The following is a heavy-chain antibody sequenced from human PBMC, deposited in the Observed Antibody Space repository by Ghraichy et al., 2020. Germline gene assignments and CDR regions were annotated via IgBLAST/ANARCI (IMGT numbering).Heavy chain of an antibody. CDR3: AREAPYSGNYHNFDY. CDR2: ISTDGTT. J-gene: IGHJ4*02. Sequence: GGSPRLSCATSGFTFSSFRMDWVHQAPGKGLEWVSYISTDGTTQYADSVKGRFTISRDNAKNSLYLQMTSLRDEDSAVYYCAREAPYSGNYHNFDYWGQGTLVTVSS. D-gene: IGHD1-26*01. CDR1: GFTFSSFR. V-gene: IGHV3-48*02.